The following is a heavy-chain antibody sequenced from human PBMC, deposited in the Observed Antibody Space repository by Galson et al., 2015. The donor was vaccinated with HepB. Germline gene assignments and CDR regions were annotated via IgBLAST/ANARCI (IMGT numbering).Heavy chain of an antibody. J-gene: IGHJ2*01. D-gene: IGHD3-22*01. CDR2: ISAGNGNT. CDR1: GYTFSTYA. V-gene: IGHV1-3*01. Sequence: SVKVSCKASGYTFSTYAMHWVRQAPGQRLEWMGWISAGNGNTKYSQKFQGRVTVTRDTSASTVYMELSSLTSGDTAVYYCARAKNYYYDSSGALVNWYFDLWGRGTLVTVSS. CDR3: ARAKNYYYDSSGALVNWYFDL.